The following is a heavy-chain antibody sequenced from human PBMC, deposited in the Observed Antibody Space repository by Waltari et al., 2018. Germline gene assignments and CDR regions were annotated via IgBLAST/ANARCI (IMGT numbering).Heavy chain of an antibody. D-gene: IGHD3-22*01. Sequence: QVQLQESGPGLVKPSETLSLTCTVSGGSISSYYWSWLRQPPGKGLEWIGYIYYSGSTNYNPSLKSRVTISVDTSKNQFSLKLSSVTAADTAVYYCARLSRGWGYDSSGYYPFDYWGQGTLVTVSS. J-gene: IGHJ4*02. CDR3: ARLSRGWGYDSSGYYPFDY. CDR1: GGSISSYY. CDR2: IYYSGST. V-gene: IGHV4-59*01.